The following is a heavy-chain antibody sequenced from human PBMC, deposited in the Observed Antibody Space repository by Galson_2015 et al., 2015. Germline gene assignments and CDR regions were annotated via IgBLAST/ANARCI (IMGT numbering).Heavy chain of an antibody. CDR3: ARAPAVADGIDY. CDR1: GFTFSSYS. J-gene: IGHJ4*02. Sequence: SLRLSCAASGFTFSSYSMNWVRQAPGKGLEWVSSISSSSSYIYCADSVKGRFTISRDNAKNSLYLQMNSLRAEDTAVYYCARAPAVADGIDYWGQGTLVTVSS. D-gene: IGHD6-19*01. CDR2: ISSSSSYI. V-gene: IGHV3-21*01.